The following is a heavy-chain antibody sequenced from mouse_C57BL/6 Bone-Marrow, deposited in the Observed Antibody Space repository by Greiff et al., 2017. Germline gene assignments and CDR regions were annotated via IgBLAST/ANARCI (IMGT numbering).Heavy chain of an antibody. CDR1: GFTFPDYY. CDR3: ASLAYYAMDY. V-gene: IGHV7-3*01. CDR2: IRNKANGYTT. J-gene: IGHJ4*01. Sequence: DVKLVESGGGLVQPGGSLSLSCAASGFTFPDYYMSWVRQPPGKALEWLGFIRNKANGYTTEYSASVKGRFTISRDNSQSILYLQMNALRAEDSATYYCASLAYYAMDYWGQGTSVTVSS.